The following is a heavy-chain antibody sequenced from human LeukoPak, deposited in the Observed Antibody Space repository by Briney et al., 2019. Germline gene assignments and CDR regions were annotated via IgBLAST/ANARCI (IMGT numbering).Heavy chain of an antibody. V-gene: IGHV1-2*02. CDR2: INPKSGGT. CDR1: GYTFTSYD. D-gene: IGHD2-2*01. J-gene: IGHJ4*02. CDR3: ARDFLGYCTTTSCYDVVFDY. Sequence: ASVKVSCKASGYTFTSYDINWVRQATGQGLEWMGWINPKSGGTNYAQNFQGRVTMTRDTSISIAYMELSSLGSDDTAVYYCARDFLGYCTTTSCYDVVFDYWGQGTLVTVSS.